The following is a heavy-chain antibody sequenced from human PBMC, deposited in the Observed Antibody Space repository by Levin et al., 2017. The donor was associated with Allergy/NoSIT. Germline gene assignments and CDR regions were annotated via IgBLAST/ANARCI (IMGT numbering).Heavy chain of an antibody. J-gene: IGHJ5*02. V-gene: IGHV3-21*01. CDR3: ARSSSWPYNWFDP. CDR1: GFTFSSYS. D-gene: IGHD6-13*01. CDR2: ISSSSSYI. Sequence: GGSLRLSCAASGFTFSSYSMNWVRQAPGKGLEWVSSISSSSSYIYYADSVKGRFTISRDNAKNSLYLQMNSLRAEDTAVYYCARSSSWPYNWFDPWGQGTLVTVSS.